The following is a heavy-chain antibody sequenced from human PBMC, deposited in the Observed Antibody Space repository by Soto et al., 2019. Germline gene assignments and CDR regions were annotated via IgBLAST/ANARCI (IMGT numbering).Heavy chain of an antibody. CDR1: GYRFTSYW. J-gene: IGHJ6*01. CDR2: IYPGDSDT. CDR3: STAGVVVTPNYFYYWMED. D-gene: IGHD2-21*02. Sequence: PLESLKIPFKRSGYRFTSYWNGWVSQMPGKGLEWMGIIYPGDSDTRYSPSFQGQVTISADKSISTAYLQWSRLQASDTAIYSCSTAGVVVTPNYFYYWMEDVEQGTTGAVST. V-gene: IGHV5-51*01.